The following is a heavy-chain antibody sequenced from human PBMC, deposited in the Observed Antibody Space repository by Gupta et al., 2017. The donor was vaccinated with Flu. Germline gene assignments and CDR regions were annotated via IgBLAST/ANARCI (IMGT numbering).Heavy chain of an antibody. D-gene: IGHD6-13*01. CDR2: IIPIFGTA. Sequence: QVQLVQSGAEVKKPGSSVKVSCKASGGTFSSYAISWVRQAPGQGLEWMGGIIPIFGTANYAQKFQGRVTITADESTSTAYMELSSLRSEDMAVYYCARDRPRIAAGFDAFDIWGQGTMVTVSS. CDR1: GGTFSSYA. V-gene: IGHV1-69*01. CDR3: ARDRPRIAAGFDAFDI. J-gene: IGHJ3*02.